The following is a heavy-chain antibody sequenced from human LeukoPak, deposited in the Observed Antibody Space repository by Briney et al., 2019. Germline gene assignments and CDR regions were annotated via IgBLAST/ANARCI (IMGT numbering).Heavy chain of an antibody. CDR2: IYYSGIT. CDR1: GGSIRSYF. CDR3: AIGPSGFGELLFDY. D-gene: IGHD3-10*01. J-gene: IGHJ4*02. V-gene: IGHV4-59*12. Sequence: SETLSLTCDVSGGSIRSYFWNWVRQPPGKGLEWIGYIYYSGITYSNPSLKSRVTISVDTSKNQFSLKLSYVTAADTAVYCCAIGPSGFGELLFDYWGQGILVTVSS.